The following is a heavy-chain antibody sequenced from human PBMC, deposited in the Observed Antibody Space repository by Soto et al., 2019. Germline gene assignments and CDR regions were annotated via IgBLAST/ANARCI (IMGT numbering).Heavy chain of an antibody. CDR3: ARDATSSTWYSWFDP. CDR1: GGSIGTYY. Sequence: QVQLQESGPRLVKPSETLSLTCTVSGGSIGTYYWSWIRQPPGKGLEWIAYIHYSGRTNYNPSLKSRVTISVDMSKKQFSLKLSSVTAADTAVYYCARDATSSTWYSWFDPWGQGTLVTVSS. V-gene: IGHV4-59*01. CDR2: IHYSGRT. J-gene: IGHJ5*02. D-gene: IGHD6-13*01.